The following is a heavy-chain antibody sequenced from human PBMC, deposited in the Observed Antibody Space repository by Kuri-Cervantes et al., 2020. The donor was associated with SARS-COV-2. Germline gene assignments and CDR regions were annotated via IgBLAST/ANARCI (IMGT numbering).Heavy chain of an antibody. D-gene: IGHD3-10*01. V-gene: IGHV1-2*02. J-gene: IGHJ4*02. CDR1: GYTFTDYS. CDR2: INPNSGDT. CDR3: ARDIGARDDY. Sequence: ASVKVSCKASGYTFTDYSMHWVRQAPGQGLEWMGWINPNSGDTNYAQKLQGRVTITADESTSTAYMELSSLRSEDTAVYYCARDIGARDDYWGQGTLVTVSS.